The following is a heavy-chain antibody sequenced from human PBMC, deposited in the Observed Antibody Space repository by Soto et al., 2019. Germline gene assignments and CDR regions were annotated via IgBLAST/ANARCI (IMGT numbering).Heavy chain of an antibody. V-gene: IGHV4-31*03. CDR1: GGSISSVGYY. D-gene: IGHD2-15*01. CDR3: AGESVVVAPRWFDP. Sequence: QVQLQESGPGLVKPSQTLSLTCTVSGGSISSVGYYWSWIGQDPEKGLEWIGDIYYSGSTYYNPSVQRRVTISVDTYQSPFYLKLSAVTAAATAVYYCAGESVVVAPRWFDPCGQGTLVTVSS. J-gene: IGHJ5*02. CDR2: IYYSGST.